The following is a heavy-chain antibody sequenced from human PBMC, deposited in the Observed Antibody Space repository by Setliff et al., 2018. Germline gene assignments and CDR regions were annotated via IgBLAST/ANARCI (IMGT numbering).Heavy chain of an antibody. CDR3: TKDYLSRWWNEPPLYFDD. Sequence: PGGSLRLSCVVSGFPFRTYTMNWVRQAPGKGLEWVSSISSDSTYIYYADSVQGRFTISRDNSESSLFLQMNRLRAEDTATYYGTKDYLSRWWNEPPLYFDDWGPGVLVTVSS. CDR1: GFPFRTYT. CDR2: ISSDSTYI. D-gene: IGHD1-1*01. V-gene: IGHV3-21*01. J-gene: IGHJ4*01.